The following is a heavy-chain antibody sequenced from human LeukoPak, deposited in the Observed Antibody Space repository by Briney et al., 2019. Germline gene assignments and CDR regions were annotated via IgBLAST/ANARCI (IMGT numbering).Heavy chain of an antibody. Sequence: SETLSLTCSVSRGSISSYYWSWIRQPPGKGLEWIGRVYSSGSTNYNPSLKSRVTMSIDTSKNQFSLKLSSVTAADTAVYYCARDRSSGWYVVDYWGQGTLVTVSS. CDR2: VYSSGST. D-gene: IGHD6-19*01. CDR3: ARDRSSGWYVVDY. CDR1: RGSISSYY. J-gene: IGHJ4*02. V-gene: IGHV4-4*07.